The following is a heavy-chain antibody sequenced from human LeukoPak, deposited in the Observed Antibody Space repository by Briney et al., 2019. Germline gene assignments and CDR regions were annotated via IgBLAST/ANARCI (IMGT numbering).Heavy chain of an antibody. J-gene: IGHJ5*02. Sequence: SETLSLTCTVSGGPISSYYWSWIRQPAGKGLEWIGRIYTSGSTNYNTSLKSRVTMSVDTSKNQSSLKLSSVTAADTAVYYCARGPQYGDYRCDPWGQGTLVTVSS. CDR1: GGPISSYY. D-gene: IGHD4-17*01. V-gene: IGHV4-4*07. CDR3: ARGPQYGDYRCDP. CDR2: IYTSGST.